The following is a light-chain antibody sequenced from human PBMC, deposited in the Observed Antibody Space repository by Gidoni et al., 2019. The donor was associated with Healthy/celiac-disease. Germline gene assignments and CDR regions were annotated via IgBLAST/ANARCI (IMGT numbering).Light chain of an antibody. Sequence: EIVLTQSPGTLSLSSGESATLSCRASQSVSSSYLAWYQQKPGQAPRLLIYGASSRATGIPDRFSGSGSGTDFTLTISRLEPEDFAVYYCQQYGSSPLVTFGGGTKVEIK. CDR1: QSVSSSY. J-gene: IGKJ4*01. CDR2: GAS. V-gene: IGKV3-20*01. CDR3: QQYGSSPLVT.